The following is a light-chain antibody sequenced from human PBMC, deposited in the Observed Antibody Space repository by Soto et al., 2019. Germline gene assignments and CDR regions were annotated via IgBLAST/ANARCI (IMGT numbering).Light chain of an antibody. Sequence: EIVLTKSPATLSLSPGDRATLSCRASQSVSSYLGWYQQKPGQAPRLLIYDASNRAPGIPARFSGSGSGTDFTLAISSLEPEDFAVYYCQQRRDWPLTFGGGTKVEI. CDR1: QSVSSY. CDR2: DAS. V-gene: IGKV3-11*01. J-gene: IGKJ4*01. CDR3: QQRRDWPLT.